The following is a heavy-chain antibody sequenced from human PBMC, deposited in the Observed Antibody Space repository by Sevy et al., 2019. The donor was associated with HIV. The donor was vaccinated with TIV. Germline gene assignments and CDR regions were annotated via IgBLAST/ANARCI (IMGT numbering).Heavy chain of an antibody. Sequence: GGSLRLSCAASGFTFSKYAMSWVRQAPGKGLECVASINRSGRSIYYADSVKGRFTISRDNSKSTLYLEMNSLRVEDTAVYYCAKDASKGCNGTSCLNWFDPWGQGTQVTVSS. V-gene: IGHV3-23*01. CDR2: INRSGRSI. CDR3: AKDASKGCNGTSCLNWFDP. J-gene: IGHJ5*02. D-gene: IGHD2-2*01. CDR1: GFTFSKYA.